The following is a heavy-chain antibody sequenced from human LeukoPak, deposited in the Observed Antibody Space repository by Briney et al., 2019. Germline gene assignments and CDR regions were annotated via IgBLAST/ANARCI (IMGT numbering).Heavy chain of an antibody. CDR2: IHPSTGNP. D-gene: IGHD3-16*02. J-gene: IGHJ4*02. CDR1: GYTFTNYA. V-gene: IGHV7-4-1*02. CDR3: AKAFQSLGGLSLPDY. Sequence: ASVNVSCKASGYTFTNYAMNWVRQAPGQGREWMGWIHPSTGNPTYAQGFTGRFVFSLDTSVSTTYLQISSLKSEDTAVYFCAKAFQSLGGLSLPDYWGQGTLVTVSS.